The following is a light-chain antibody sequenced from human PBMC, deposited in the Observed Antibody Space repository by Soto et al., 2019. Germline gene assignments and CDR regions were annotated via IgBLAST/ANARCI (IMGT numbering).Light chain of an antibody. J-gene: IGKJ3*01. CDR3: QQYYSTPFT. Sequence: DIVMTQSPDSLAVSLGERATINCKSSQSVLYSSNNKNYLAWYQQKPGQPPKLLIYWASTRESGVPYRFSGSGSGTVFALTISSLQAEDVAVYYCQQYYSTPFTFGPGTKVHIK. V-gene: IGKV4-1*01. CDR1: QSVLYSSNNKNY. CDR2: WAS.